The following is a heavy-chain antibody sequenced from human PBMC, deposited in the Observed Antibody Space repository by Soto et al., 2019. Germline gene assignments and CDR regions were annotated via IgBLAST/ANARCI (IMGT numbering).Heavy chain of an antibody. V-gene: IGHV4-59*08. J-gene: IGHJ4*02. D-gene: IGHD3-22*01. Sequence: LSLTCTVSGGSIRDYYWGWIRQSPGKGLEWIGYIYYTGTTKYNPSLKSRVTISVDSSKNQFSLKLDSVTAADTAVYYCARLGGYYQAFDSWGQGTLVTVSS. CDR2: IYYTGTT. CDR3: ARLGGYYQAFDS. CDR1: GGSIRDYY.